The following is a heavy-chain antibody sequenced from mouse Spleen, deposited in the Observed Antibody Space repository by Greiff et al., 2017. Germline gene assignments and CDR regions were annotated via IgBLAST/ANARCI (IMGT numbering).Heavy chain of an antibody. CDR2: ISSGSSTI. J-gene: IGHJ4*01. CDR3: ASRYDSVYAMGY. V-gene: IGHV5-17*01. D-gene: IGHD2-4*01. Sequence: EVKLMESGGGLVKPGGSLKLSCAASGFTFSDYGMHWVRQAPEKGLEWVAYISSGSSTIYYADTVKGRFTISRDNAKNTLFLQMTGLRSEYTAMYYCASRYDSVYAMGYWGQGTSVTVSS. CDR1: GFTFSDYG.